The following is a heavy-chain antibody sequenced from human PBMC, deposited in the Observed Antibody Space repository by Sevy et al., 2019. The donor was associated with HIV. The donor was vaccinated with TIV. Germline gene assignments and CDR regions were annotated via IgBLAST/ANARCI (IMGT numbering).Heavy chain of an antibody. Sequence: GESLKISCAASGFTFDDYGMSWVRQAPGKGLEWVSGINWNGGSTGYADSVKGRFTISRDNAKNSLYLQMNSLRAEDTALYYCARSFYGSGSQRYYYYYMDVWGKGTTVTVSS. CDR3: ARSFYGSGSQRYYYYYMDV. CDR2: INWNGGST. CDR1: GFTFDDYG. D-gene: IGHD3-10*01. J-gene: IGHJ6*03. V-gene: IGHV3-20*04.